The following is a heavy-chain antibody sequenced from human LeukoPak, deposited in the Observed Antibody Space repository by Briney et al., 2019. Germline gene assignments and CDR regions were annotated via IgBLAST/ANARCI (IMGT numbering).Heavy chain of an antibody. CDR1: GGSFSGYY. V-gene: IGHV4-34*01. Sequence: PSETLSLTCAVYGGSFSGYYWSWIRQPPGKGLEWIGEINHSGSTNYNPSLKSRVTISVDTSKNQFSLKLSSVTAADTAVYYCVWGSGSRPKDYWGQGTLVTVSS. CDR2: INHSGST. D-gene: IGHD3-10*01. CDR3: VWGSGSRPKDY. J-gene: IGHJ4*02.